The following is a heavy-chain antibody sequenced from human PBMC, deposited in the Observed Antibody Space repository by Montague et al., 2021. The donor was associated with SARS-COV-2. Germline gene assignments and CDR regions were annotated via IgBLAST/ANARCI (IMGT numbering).Heavy chain of an antibody. CDR1: GFIFSDYA. CDR2: ISYDGSNK. D-gene: IGHD2-15*01. V-gene: IGHV3-30-3*01. J-gene: IGHJ3*02. Sequence: SLRLSCAASGFIFSDYAMHWVRQAPGKGLEWVAVISYDGSNKYYADSVKGRFTISRDNSKNTLYLQMNSLRAEDTAVYYCAREIIAPDAFDIWGQGTMVTVSS. CDR3: AREIIAPDAFDI.